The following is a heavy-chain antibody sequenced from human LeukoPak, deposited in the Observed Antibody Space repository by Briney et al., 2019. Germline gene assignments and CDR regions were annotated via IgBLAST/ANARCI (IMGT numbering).Heavy chain of an antibody. Sequence: SETLSLTCTVSGGSISCYYWSWIRQPAGKGLEWIGRIYTSGSTNYNPSLKSRVTMSVDTSKNEFSLKLSSVTAADTAVYYCARLGGFWSSSRLVGFDYWGQGTLVTVSS. CDR2: IYTSGST. CDR3: ARLGGFWSSSRLVGFDY. CDR1: GGSISCYY. J-gene: IGHJ4*02. V-gene: IGHV4-4*07. D-gene: IGHD2-2*01.